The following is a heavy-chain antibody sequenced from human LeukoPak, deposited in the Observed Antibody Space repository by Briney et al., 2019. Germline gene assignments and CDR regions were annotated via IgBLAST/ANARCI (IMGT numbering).Heavy chain of an antibody. V-gene: IGHV4-34*01. CDR3: ALKNGYYDFWSGYRSGFDY. D-gene: IGHD3-3*01. CDR1: GGSFSGYY. CDR2: INHSGST. J-gene: IGHJ4*02. Sequence: SETLSLTCAVYGGSFSGYYWSWIRQPPGKGLEWIGEINHSGSTNYNPSLKSRVTISVDTPKNQFSLKLSSVTAADTAVYYCALKNGYYDFWSGYRSGFDYWGQGTLVTVSS.